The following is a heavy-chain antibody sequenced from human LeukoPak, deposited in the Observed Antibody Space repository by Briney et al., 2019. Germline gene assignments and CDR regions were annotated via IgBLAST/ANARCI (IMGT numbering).Heavy chain of an antibody. V-gene: IGHV4-39*01. CDR3: ARSIAGHGPTQNWFDP. CDR2: SSYSGTT. CDR1: GVYIRSSNKNC. J-gene: IGHJ5*02. D-gene: IGHD1-26*01. Sequence: SETLSLTCTVSGVYIRSSNKNCWGWVRQPPGKGLAWIGSSSYSGTTYYNPSLRSRVTISVDTSKNEFSLKMTSVTAADTAVYYCARSIAGHGPTQNWFDPWGEGPLVTVSS.